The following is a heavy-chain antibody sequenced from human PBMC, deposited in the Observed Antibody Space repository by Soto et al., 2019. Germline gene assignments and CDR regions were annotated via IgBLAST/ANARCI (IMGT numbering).Heavy chain of an antibody. CDR3: ARDPIPGGMDV. CDR1: GGSVSSGSYY. V-gene: IGHV4-61*01. J-gene: IGHJ6*02. CDR2: IYYSGGT. D-gene: IGHD2-21*01. Sequence: TLSLTCTVSGGSVSSGSYYYSWIRQPPGKGLEWIGYIYYSGGTNYNPSLKSRVTISLDTSKDQFSLKLSSVTAADTAVYYCARDPIPGGMDVWGQGTTVTVS.